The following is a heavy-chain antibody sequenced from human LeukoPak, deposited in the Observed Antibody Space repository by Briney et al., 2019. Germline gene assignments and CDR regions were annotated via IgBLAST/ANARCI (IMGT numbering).Heavy chain of an antibody. J-gene: IGHJ6*02. CDR1: GIRFSTYV. CDR2: IGSSGSPT. Sequence: PGGSLRLSCVASGIRFSTYVMHWVRQAPGKGLEWISYIGSSGSPTHYADSVGGRFTISRDNAKNSLYLQMSNLRAEDTAVYFCARGGGLDVWGQGATVTVSS. V-gene: IGHV3-48*04. CDR3: ARGGGLDV. D-gene: IGHD3-16*01.